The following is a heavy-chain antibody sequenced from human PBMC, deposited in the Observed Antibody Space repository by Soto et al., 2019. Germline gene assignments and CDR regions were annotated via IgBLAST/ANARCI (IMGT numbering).Heavy chain of an antibody. J-gene: IGHJ5*02. D-gene: IGHD2-15*01. V-gene: IGHV3-23*01. Sequence: GGSLRLSCAASGFTFSSYAMSWVRQAPGKGLEWVSAISGSGGSTYYADSVKGRFTISRDNSKNTLYLQMNSLRAEDTAVYYCAKDRSQVAASPGNWFDPWGQGTLVTVSS. CDR3: AKDRSQVAASPGNWFDP. CDR2: ISGSGGST. CDR1: GFTFSSYA.